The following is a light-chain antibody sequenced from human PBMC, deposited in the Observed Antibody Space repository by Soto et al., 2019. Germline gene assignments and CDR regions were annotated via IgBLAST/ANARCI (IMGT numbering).Light chain of an antibody. CDR2: DAS. J-gene: IGKJ1*01. Sequence: DIQMTQSPSTLSASVGDRVTITCRASQSIGSWLAWYQQKPGKAPKLLICDASGLESGVPSRFRGSGSGTEFTLTISSLQPDDFATYYRLQYHTYRAFGQGTKVDIK. CDR3: LQYHTYRA. V-gene: IGKV1-5*01. CDR1: QSIGSW.